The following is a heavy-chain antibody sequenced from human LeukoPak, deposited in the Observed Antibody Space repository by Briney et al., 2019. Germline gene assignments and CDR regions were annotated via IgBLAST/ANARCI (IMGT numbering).Heavy chain of an antibody. CDR1: GVSFSGYY. Sequence: PSETLSLTCAVYGVSFSGYYWSWIRQPPGKGLEWIGEINHSGSTNYNPSLKSRVTISVDTSKNQFSLKLSSVTAADTAVYYCARGRAYCGGDCYSGYNWFDPWGQGTLVTVSS. J-gene: IGHJ5*02. D-gene: IGHD2-21*02. CDR3: ARGRAYCGGDCYSGYNWFDP. V-gene: IGHV4-34*01. CDR2: INHSGST.